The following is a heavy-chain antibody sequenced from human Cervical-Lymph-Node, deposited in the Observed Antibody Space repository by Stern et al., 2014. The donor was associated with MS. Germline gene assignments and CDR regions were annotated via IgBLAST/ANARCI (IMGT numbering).Heavy chain of an antibody. Sequence: QVQLVESGGGVVQPGRSLRLSCAASGFTFSSSGMHWVRQAPGKGLELLAIIYYDGSNRYYADSVKGRFTISRDNSKNTLYLQMNSLRAEDTAVYYCAREGGNTAEYFQHWGQGTLVTVSS. CDR1: GFTFSSSG. J-gene: IGHJ1*01. CDR2: IYYDGSNR. CDR3: AREGGNTAEYFQH. V-gene: IGHV3-33*01. D-gene: IGHD4-23*01.